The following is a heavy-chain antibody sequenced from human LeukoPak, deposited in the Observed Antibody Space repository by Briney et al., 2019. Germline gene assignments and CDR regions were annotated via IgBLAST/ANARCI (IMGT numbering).Heavy chain of an antibody. J-gene: IGHJ5*02. CDR2: IYYSGST. Sequence: SETLSLTCTVSGGSISSYYWGWIRQPPGKGLEWIGYIYYSGSTNYNPSLKSRVTISVDTSKNQFSLKLSSVTAADTAVYYCARQDCSSTSCLFDPWGQGTLVTVSS. CDR1: GGSISSYY. D-gene: IGHD2-2*01. V-gene: IGHV4-59*08. CDR3: ARQDCSSTSCLFDP.